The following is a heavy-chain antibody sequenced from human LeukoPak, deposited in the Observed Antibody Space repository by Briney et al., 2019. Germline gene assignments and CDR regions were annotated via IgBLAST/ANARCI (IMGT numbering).Heavy chain of an antibody. Sequence: MASDTLSLTCAVYGGSFSGYYWSWIRQPPGKGREWIGEINHSGSTNYNPSLKSRVTISVDTSKHQFSLKLSSVTAADTAVYYCARTNRITMVRVYYYYGMDVWGQGTTVTVSS. CDR1: GGSFSGYY. V-gene: IGHV4-34*01. D-gene: IGHD3-10*01. CDR2: INHSGST. CDR3: ARTNRITMVRVYYYYGMDV. J-gene: IGHJ6*02.